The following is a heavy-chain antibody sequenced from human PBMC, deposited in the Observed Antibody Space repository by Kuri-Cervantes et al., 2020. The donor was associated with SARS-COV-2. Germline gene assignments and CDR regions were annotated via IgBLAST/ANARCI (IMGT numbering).Heavy chain of an antibody. CDR3: AGWNSGSYEYFDY. Sequence: SQTLSLTCAVSGSSINYYYWTWIRQPPGKGLEWIGYISYSGSTKYNPSLKSRVTISLDTPKKHFSLKLSSVTAADTAVYYCAGWNSGSYEYFDYWGQGTLVTVSS. J-gene: IGHJ4*02. D-gene: IGHD1-26*01. V-gene: IGHV4-59*01. CDR1: GSSINYYY. CDR2: ISYSGST.